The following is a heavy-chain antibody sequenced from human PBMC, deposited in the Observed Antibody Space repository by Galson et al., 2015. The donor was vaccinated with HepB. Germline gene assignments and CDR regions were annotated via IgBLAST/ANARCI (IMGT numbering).Heavy chain of an antibody. CDR3: ARVQHYHGSSGYHQLGY. CDR2: INPNSGDT. CDR1: GYTFTGYY. J-gene: IGHJ4*02. Sequence: SVKVSCKASGYTFTGYYIHWVRQAPGQGLEWMGWINPNSGDTNYAQKFQGRVTMTRDSSISTAYMELSRLRSNDTAVYHCARVQHYHGSSGYHQLGYWGQGTLVAVSS. V-gene: IGHV1-2*02. D-gene: IGHD3-22*01.